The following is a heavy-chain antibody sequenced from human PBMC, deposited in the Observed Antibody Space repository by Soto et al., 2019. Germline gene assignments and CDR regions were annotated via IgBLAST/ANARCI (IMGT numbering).Heavy chain of an antibody. V-gene: IGHV1-69*06. CDR3: ASKRVRFAELSKYYFEY. Sequence: QVQLVQSGAEVKKPGSSVKVSCKASGGTFSSYAISWVRQAPGQGLEWMGGIIPIFGKANYAQKFQGRVTITPEKPPRTAHMELNGQRSEDTAVYYCASKRVRFAELSKYYFEYRGQGTPV. CDR2: IIPIFGKA. J-gene: IGHJ4*02. D-gene: IGHD3-10*01. CDR1: GGTFSSYA.